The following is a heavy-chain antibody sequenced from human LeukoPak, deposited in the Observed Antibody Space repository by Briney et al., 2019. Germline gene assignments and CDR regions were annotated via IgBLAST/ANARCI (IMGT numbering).Heavy chain of an antibody. V-gene: IGHV3-48*01. CDR2: IHSSGRTI. CDR3: ARDPEALDY. J-gene: IGHJ4*02. Sequence: QAGGSLRLSCAASGFTFSSYSMNWVRQAPGNGQEWVSYIHSSGRTIYYADSVKGRFAISRDNAKNSLYLQMNSLRAEDTAVYYCARDPEALDYWGQGTLVTVSS. CDR1: GFTFSSYS.